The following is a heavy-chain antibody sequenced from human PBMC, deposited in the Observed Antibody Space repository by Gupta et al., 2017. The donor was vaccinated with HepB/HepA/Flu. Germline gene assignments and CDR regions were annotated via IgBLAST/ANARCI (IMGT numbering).Heavy chain of an antibody. CDR3: TTGAAVAIYYFDY. CDR2: IKSTTDGGTT. CDR1: GFTFNNAW. D-gene: IGHD4-23*01. V-gene: IGHV3-15*01. Sequence: EAHLVESGGGLVKPGGSLRLSCAASGFTFNNAWLRWVRQAPGKGLEWIGRIKSTTDGGTTDYAAPAKGRFTISRDDSKNTLYLQISGLKTEDTAVYYCTTGAAVAIYYFDYWGQGTLVTVSS. J-gene: IGHJ4*02.